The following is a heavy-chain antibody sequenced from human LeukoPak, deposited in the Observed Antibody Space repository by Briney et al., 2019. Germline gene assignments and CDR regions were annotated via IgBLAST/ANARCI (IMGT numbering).Heavy chain of an antibody. Sequence: GGSLRLSCAASGFTFNTYSMNWVRQAPGKGLEWVESISSGGNYIYYADSLQGRFTISRDNAENSLFLQMNSLRVEDTAVYYCARAWKMPTRGDSWGQGTLVAVSS. V-gene: IGHV3-21*06. CDR3: ARAWKMPTRGDS. CDR1: GFTFNTYS. CDR2: ISSGGNYI. J-gene: IGHJ4*02. D-gene: IGHD5-24*01.